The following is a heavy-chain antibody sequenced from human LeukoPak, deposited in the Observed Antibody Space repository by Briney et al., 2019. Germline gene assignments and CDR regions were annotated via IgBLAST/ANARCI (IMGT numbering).Heavy chain of an antibody. J-gene: IGHJ6*04. CDR3: AELGITMIGGV. Sequence: GGSLRLSCSASGFTFTTYGMNWVRQAPGKGLEWVSGIGGSGIRTYYADSVKGRFTISRDNSRNTLYLQMNSLRAEDTAVYYCAELGITMIGGVWGKGTTVTISS. D-gene: IGHD3-10*02. CDR1: GFTFTTYG. V-gene: IGHV3-23*01. CDR2: IGGSGIRT.